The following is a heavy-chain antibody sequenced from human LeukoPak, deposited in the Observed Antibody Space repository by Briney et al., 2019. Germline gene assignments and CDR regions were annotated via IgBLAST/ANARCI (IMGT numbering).Heavy chain of an antibody. J-gene: IGHJ4*02. CDR1: GFSLSTSGVG. V-gene: IGHV2-5*02. Sequence: SGPTLVDPTQTLTLTCTFSGFSLSTSGVGVGWIRQPPGKALEWLALFYWDADKRYSPSLKSRLNITKDPSKNQVVLTITNTDPVDTATYYCAHRTHIYGLDYWGQGTLVTVSS. CDR3: AHRTHIYGLDY. CDR2: FYWDADK. D-gene: IGHD4-17*01.